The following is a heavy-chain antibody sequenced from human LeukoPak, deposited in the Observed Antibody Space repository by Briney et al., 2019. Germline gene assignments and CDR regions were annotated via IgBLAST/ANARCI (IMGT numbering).Heavy chain of an antibody. V-gene: IGHV3-30-3*02. J-gene: IGHJ1*01. CDR1: GFTFSSYA. Sequence: GRSLRLSCAASGFTFSSYAMHWVRQAPGKGLEWVAVISYDGSNKYYADSVKGRFTISRDNSKNTLYLQMNSLRAEDTAVYYCARTKKRDYGDYEEYFQHWGQGALVTVSS. D-gene: IGHD4-17*01. CDR2: ISYDGSNK. CDR3: ARTKKRDYGDYEEYFQH.